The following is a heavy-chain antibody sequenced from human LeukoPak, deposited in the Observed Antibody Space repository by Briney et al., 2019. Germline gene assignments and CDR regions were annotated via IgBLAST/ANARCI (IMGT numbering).Heavy chain of an antibody. CDR1: GGTFSSYA. D-gene: IGHD6-6*01. CDR3: ASEGYRSSSPRNWFDP. CDR2: IIPIFGTP. V-gene: IGHV1-69*05. J-gene: IGHJ5*02. Sequence: GASVKVSCKASGGTFSSYAISWVRQASGQGLEWMGGIIPIFGTPNYAQKFQGRVTITTDESTITAYMEMRSMRSEDTAVHYCASEGYRSSSPRNWFDPWGHGTLVLVSS.